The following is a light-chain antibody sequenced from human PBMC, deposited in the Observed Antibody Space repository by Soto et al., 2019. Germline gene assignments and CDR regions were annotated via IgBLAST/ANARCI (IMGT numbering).Light chain of an antibody. CDR1: SSDIGGYNS. CDR3: SSHTSSRTYV. J-gene: IGLJ1*01. CDR2: EVT. Sequence: QSALTQPASMSGSPGQSITISCTGISSDIGGYNSVSWYQQHPGKAPKLMIYEVTNRPSGVSNRFSGSESGNTASLTISGLQAEDEADYYCSSHTSSRTYVFGTGTKLTVL. V-gene: IGLV2-14*01.